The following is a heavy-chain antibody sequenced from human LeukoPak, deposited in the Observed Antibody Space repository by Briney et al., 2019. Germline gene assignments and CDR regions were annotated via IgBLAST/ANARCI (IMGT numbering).Heavy chain of an antibody. J-gene: IGHJ3*02. Sequence: PGEPLRLSCAASGFTFSNYEMNWVRQAPGKGLEWVSYISSSGSAIYYADSVEGRFTISRDNAQNSLYVQMNSLRAEDTAVYYCARGGYDSRGYYFNAFDIWGQGTMVTVSS. CDR1: GFTFSNYE. CDR3: ARGGYDSRGYYFNAFDI. V-gene: IGHV3-48*03. D-gene: IGHD3-22*01. CDR2: ISSSGSAI.